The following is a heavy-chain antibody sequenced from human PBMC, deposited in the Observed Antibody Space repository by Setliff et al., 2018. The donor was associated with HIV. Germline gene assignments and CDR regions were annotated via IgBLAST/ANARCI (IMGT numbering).Heavy chain of an antibody. CDR3: ARSRGDIVMMVAAHWYFDL. D-gene: IGHD2-15*01. Sequence: SETLSLTCSVSGGSIRSSGYYWGWIRQPPGKGLEWIGSIYYSGSTYYNPSLKSRVTISVDTPKNQFSLKLSSVTAADTAVYYCARSRGDIVMMVAAHWYFDLWGRGTLVTVSS. J-gene: IGHJ2*01. CDR1: GGSIRSSGYY. V-gene: IGHV4-39*07. CDR2: IYYSGST.